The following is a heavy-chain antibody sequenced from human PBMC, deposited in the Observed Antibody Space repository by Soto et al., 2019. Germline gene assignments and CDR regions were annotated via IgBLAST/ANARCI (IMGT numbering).Heavy chain of an antibody. CDR3: ASSSLHIEVVTAHDAFDI. V-gene: IGHV4-61*08. D-gene: IGHD2-21*02. Sequence: SETLSLTCTVSGGSISSGDYYWSWIRQPPGKGLEWIGYIYYSGSTYYSPSLKSRVTISVDTSKNQFSLKLSSVTAADTAVYYCASSSLHIEVVTAHDAFDIWGQGTMVTVSS. CDR1: GGSISSGDYY. CDR2: IYYSGST. J-gene: IGHJ3*02.